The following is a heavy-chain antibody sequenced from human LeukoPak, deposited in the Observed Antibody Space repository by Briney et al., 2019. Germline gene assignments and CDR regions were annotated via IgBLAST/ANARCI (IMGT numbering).Heavy chain of an antibody. J-gene: IGHJ3*02. Sequence: SETLSLTCAVHGGSFSGYYWSWIRQPPGKGLEWIGEINHSGSTNYNPSLKSRVTISVDTSKNQFSLKLSSVTAADTAVYYCARWAHAFDIWGQGTMVTVSS. CDR2: INHSGST. CDR1: GGSFSGYY. V-gene: IGHV4-34*01. CDR3: ARWAHAFDI.